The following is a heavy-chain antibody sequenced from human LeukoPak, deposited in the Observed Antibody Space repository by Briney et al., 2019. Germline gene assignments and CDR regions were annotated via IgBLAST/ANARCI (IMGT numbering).Heavy chain of an antibody. J-gene: IGHJ4*02. CDR3: VREGAYSTSSPAGY. D-gene: IGHD6-6*01. CDR1: GFNFSRYW. V-gene: IGHV3-74*01. CDR2: INSDGSSTSDGSST. Sequence: GGSLRLSCAASGFNFSRYWMHWVRQAPGKGLVWVSRINSDGSSTSDGSSTSYADSVKGRLTISRDNAKNTLYLQMNSLRAEDTAIYYCVREGAYSTSSPAGYWGQGTLVSVSS.